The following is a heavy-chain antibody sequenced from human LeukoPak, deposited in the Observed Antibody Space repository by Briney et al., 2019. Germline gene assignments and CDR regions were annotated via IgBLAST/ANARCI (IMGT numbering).Heavy chain of an antibody. CDR1: GAFISSGGFY. J-gene: IGHJ3*01. V-gene: IGHV4-30-2*01. CDR3: ARGGRAFDV. Sequence: SQTLSLTCTVSGAFISSGGFYWSWLRQPPGRGLEWIGYIYHSGKAYYNPSLESRVTISVDRSKNHFSLNLNSVTAADTSVYYCARGGRAFDVWGQGTLISVSP. CDR2: IYHSGKA.